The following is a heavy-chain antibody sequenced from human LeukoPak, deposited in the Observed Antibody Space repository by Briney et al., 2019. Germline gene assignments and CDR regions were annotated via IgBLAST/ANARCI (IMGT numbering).Heavy chain of an antibody. J-gene: IGHJ4*02. D-gene: IGHD7-27*01. CDR1: GYTFTSYD. CDR2: MSPNSSDT. Sequence: ASVKVSCKASGYTFTSYDFNWVRQATGQRPEWMGWMSPNSSDTGYAQKFQDRVTMTRNTSISTAYMELSSLKSDDTAVYYCARGPPNWGYDYWGPGTLVTVSS. CDR3: ARGPPNWGYDY. V-gene: IGHV1-8*01.